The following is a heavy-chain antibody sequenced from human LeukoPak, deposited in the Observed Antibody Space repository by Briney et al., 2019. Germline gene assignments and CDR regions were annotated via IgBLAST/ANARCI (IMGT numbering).Heavy chain of an antibody. CDR1: GGTFSSYA. V-gene: IGHV1-69*01. CDR3: ARYTGIQSVFGQNWFDP. Sequence: SVKVSCKASGGTFSSYAISWVRQAPGQGREWMGGTIPIFGTANYAQKFQGRVTITADESTSTAYMELSSLRSEDTAVYYCARYTGIQSVFGQNWFDPWGQGTLVTVSS. J-gene: IGHJ5*02. D-gene: IGHD5-18*01. CDR2: TIPIFGTA.